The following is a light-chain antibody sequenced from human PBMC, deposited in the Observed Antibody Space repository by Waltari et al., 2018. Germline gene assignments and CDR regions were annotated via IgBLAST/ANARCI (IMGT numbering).Light chain of an antibody. J-gene: IGLJ3*02. Sequence: QSALTQPPSVSGSPGQSVTISCTGISTDVGGYDRVSWYQQSPGPAPKLMISDVSNRPSGVPDRFSGSKSGNTASLTISGRQAEDEADYYCNLYAGSSTLGVFGGGTKLTVL. CDR2: DVS. CDR1: STDVGGYDR. CDR3: NLYAGSSTLGV. V-gene: IGLV2-18*01.